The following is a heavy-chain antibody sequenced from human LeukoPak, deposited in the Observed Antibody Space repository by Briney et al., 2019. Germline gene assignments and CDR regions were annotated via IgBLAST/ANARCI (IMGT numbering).Heavy chain of an antibody. V-gene: IGHV4-39*01. CDR3: ARPTYDSSGYHPYFDY. CDR2: IYYSGKT. D-gene: IGHD3-22*01. CDR1: GGSISSSSYY. Sequence: SETLSLTCTVSGGSISSSSYYWGWIRQPPGQGLEWIGSIYYSGKTYYNPSLESRVTISVDTSKNQFSLRLTSVTAADTAVYYCARPTYDSSGYHPYFDYWGQGTLVTVSS. J-gene: IGHJ4*02.